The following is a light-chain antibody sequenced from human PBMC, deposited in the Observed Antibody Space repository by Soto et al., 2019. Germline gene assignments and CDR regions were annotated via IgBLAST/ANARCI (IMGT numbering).Light chain of an antibody. J-gene: IGKJ5*01. Sequence: EIVMTHSPATLSVSQGERATLACRASQRVSSNLAWYQQQRAQAPRLLLYGASTRATGIPARFSGSGSGTEFTLTISSVQSEDFAVYYCQQYYNWPLITFGQGTRLEFK. CDR1: QRVSSN. CDR3: QQYYNWPLIT. CDR2: GAS. V-gene: IGKV3-15*01.